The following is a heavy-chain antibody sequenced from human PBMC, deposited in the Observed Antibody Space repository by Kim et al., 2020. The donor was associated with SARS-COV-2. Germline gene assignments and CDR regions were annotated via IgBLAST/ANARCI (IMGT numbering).Heavy chain of an antibody. V-gene: IGHV3-7*03. J-gene: IGHJ4*02. D-gene: IGHD3-16*01. CDR3: ASLDTATFWGTSY. Sequence: YSVESVQGRFTISGDNAKSSVSLQMNSLRAEDTAVYYCASLDTATFWGTSYWGQGTLVTVSS.